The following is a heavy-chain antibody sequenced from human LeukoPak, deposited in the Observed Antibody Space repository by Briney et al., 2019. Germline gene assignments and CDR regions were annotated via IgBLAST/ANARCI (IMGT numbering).Heavy chain of an antibody. CDR2: FDPEDGET. V-gene: IGHV1-24*01. J-gene: IGHJ4*02. Sequence: ASVKVSCKVSGYTLTELSMHWVRQAPGKGLEWMGGFDPEDGETIYAQKFQGRVTMTEDTSTDTAYMELSSLRSEDTAVYYCATFRQTYDILTGYLIGPFDYWGQETLVTVSS. CDR1: GYTLTELS. D-gene: IGHD3-9*01. CDR3: ATFRQTYDILTGYLIGPFDY.